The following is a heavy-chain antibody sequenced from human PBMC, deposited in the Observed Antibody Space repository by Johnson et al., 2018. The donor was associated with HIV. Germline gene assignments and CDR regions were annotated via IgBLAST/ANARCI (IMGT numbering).Heavy chain of an antibody. J-gene: IGHJ3*02. Sequence: VLLVESGGGLVQPGGSLRLSCAASGLTFSNYWMSWVRQAPGKGLEWVANIKQDGSETYYVDSVKGRLTISRDNAKYSLYLQMNSLRAEDTAVYYCARDLRDIVVPDAFDIWGQGTMVTVSS. D-gene: IGHD5-12*01. CDR1: GLTFSNYW. V-gene: IGHV3-7*01. CDR2: IKQDGSET. CDR3: ARDLRDIVVPDAFDI.